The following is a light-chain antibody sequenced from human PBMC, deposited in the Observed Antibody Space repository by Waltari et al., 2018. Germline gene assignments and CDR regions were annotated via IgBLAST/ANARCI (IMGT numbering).Light chain of an antibody. J-gene: IGLJ3*02. CDR2: VNSDGSH. V-gene: IGLV4-69*01. CDR3: QTWGTGIWV. Sequence: QLVLTQSPSASASLGASVSLTCTLSSGHSYYAIAWHQQQPQKDPRYLMKVNSDGSHTKGDGIPDRFSGSSSGAERYLTIASLQSEDAADYYCQTWGTGIWVFGGGTKLTVL. CDR1: SGHSYYA.